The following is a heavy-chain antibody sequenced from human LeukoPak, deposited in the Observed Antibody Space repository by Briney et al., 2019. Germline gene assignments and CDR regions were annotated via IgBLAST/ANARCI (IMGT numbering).Heavy chain of an antibody. CDR1: GFTFSKFA. D-gene: IGHD2-2*02. J-gene: IGHJ4*02. Sequence: GGSLRLSCAASGFTFSKFAMNWVRQASGKGLEWVGRIRSKANSYATAYAASVKGRFTISRDDSKNTAYLQMNSLKTEDTAVYYCTREYCSSTSCYNYWGQGTLVTVSS. V-gene: IGHV3-73*01. CDR2: IRSKANSYAT. CDR3: TREYCSSTSCYNY.